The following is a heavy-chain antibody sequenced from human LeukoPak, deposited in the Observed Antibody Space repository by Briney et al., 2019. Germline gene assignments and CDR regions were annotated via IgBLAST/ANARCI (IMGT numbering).Heavy chain of an antibody. CDR1: GFTVSSNY. CDR2: IYSGGST. CDR3: ARDVRGGSPDDAFDI. V-gene: IGHV3-53*01. Sequence: GGSLRLSCAASGFTVSSNYMSWVRQAPGKGLEWVSVIYSGGSTYYADSVKGRFTISRDNSKNTLYLQMNSLRAEDTAVYYCARDVRGGSPDDAFDIWGQGTMVTVSS. D-gene: IGHD3-16*01. J-gene: IGHJ3*02.